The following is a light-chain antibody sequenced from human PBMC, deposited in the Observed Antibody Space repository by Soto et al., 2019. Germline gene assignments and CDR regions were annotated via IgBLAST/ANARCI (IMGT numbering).Light chain of an antibody. CDR3: QLYGTSPKP. V-gene: IGKV3-20*01. CDR2: AAS. J-gene: IGKJ1*01. CDR1: QSITSF. Sequence: EIVLTQSPATLSLSRGERATLSCRAGQSITSFLAWYQHKPGQAPRLLIYAASTRATGIPDRFSGSGSGTDFTLSISRLEAEDFAVYYCQLYGTSPKPVGQGTKVDI.